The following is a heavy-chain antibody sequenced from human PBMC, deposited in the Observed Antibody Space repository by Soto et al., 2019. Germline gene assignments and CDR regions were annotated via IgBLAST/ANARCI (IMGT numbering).Heavy chain of an antibody. J-gene: IGHJ4*02. D-gene: IGHD4-17*01. Sequence: HPGGSLRLSCAASGFTFSSYAMSWVRQAPGKGLEWVSLISWDGGSTYYADSVKGRFTISRDNSKNSLCLQMNSLRTEDTALYYCAKDSFFRDYGGEGAFDYWGQGTLVTVSS. CDR1: GFTFSSYA. CDR3: AKDSFFRDYGGEGAFDY. V-gene: IGHV3-43*02. CDR2: ISWDGGST.